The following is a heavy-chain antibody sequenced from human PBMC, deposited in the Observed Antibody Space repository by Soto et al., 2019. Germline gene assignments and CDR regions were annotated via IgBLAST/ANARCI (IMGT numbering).Heavy chain of an antibody. D-gene: IGHD5-12*01. CDR3: ATSLKHGHDWHYMYYGVDV. J-gene: IGHJ6*02. Sequence: GESLKISCKGSGYSFTTYWIGWVRQMLGKGPEWMGLINPGHSHTRYSPSFQGQVTISADKSGSAAYLQWSSLKASDTAMYYCATSLKHGHDWHYMYYGVDVWGQGATVTVSS. CDR2: INPGHSHT. V-gene: IGHV5-51*01. CDR1: GYSFTTYW.